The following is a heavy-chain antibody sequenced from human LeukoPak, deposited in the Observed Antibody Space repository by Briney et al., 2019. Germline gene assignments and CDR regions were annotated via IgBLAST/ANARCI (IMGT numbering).Heavy chain of an antibody. Sequence: GSLSLSCAASGFTFSNYWMSCVRQAPGKGLEWVANIKEDGSEKYYVDSVKGRFTISRDNARNSLYLQMNSLRAEDTAVYYCASGRQLGYWGQGTLVTVSS. CDR1: GFTFSNYW. CDR3: ASGRQLGY. D-gene: IGHD6-13*01. V-gene: IGHV3-7*01. J-gene: IGHJ4*02. CDR2: IKEDGSEK.